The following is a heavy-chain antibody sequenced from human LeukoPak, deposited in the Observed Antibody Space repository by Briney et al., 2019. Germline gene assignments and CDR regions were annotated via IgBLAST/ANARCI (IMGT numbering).Heavy chain of an antibody. CDR1: GFTFSSYA. V-gene: IGHV3-30*04. CDR3: ARALTHYDFWSGYSVWFDP. J-gene: IGHJ5*02. CDR2: ISYDGSNK. D-gene: IGHD3-3*01. Sequence: GGSLRLSCAASGFTFSSYAMHWVRQAPGKGLEWVAVISYDGSNKYYADSVKGRFTISRDNSKNTLYLQMNSLRAEDTAVYYCARALTHYDFWSGYSVWFDPWGQGTLVTVSS.